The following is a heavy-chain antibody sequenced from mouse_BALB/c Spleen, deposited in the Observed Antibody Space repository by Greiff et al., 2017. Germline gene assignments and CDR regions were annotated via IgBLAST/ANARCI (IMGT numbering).Heavy chain of an antibody. CDR3: ARHDRLLDY. D-gene: IGHD2-10*01. CDR2: ISNGGGST. CDR1: GFTFSSYT. J-gene: IGHJ2*01. Sequence: EVKLMESGGGLVQPGGSLKLSCAASGFTFSSYTMSWVRQTPEKRLEWVAYISNGGGSTYYPDTVKGRFTISRDNAKNTLYLQMSSLKSEDTAMYYCARHDRLLDYWGQGTTLTVSS. V-gene: IGHV5-12-2*01.